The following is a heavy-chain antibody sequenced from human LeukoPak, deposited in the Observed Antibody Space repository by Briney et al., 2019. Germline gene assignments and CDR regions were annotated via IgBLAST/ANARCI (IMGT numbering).Heavy chain of an antibody. CDR2: FDPEDGET. D-gene: IGHD3-10*01. J-gene: IGHJ4*02. CDR1: GYTLTELS. Sequence: ASVKVSCKVSGYTLTELSMHWVRQAPGKGLEWMGGFDPEDGETIYAQKFQGRVTMTEDTSTDTAYMELSSLRSEDTAVYYCATDPLYYYGSGSWGQGTLVTVSS. V-gene: IGHV1-24*01. CDR3: ATDPLYYYGSGS.